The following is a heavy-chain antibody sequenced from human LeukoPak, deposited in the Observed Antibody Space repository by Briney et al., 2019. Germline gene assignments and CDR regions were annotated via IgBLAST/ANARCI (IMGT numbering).Heavy chain of an antibody. Sequence: SETLSLTCTVSGGSISGFYWSWIRQPPGKGLEWIGYISYSGNTNYIPSLKSRVTISVDTSKNQFSLRLSSVTAADTAVYYCASSYYYDSSGYRFQHWGQGTLVTVSS. CDR1: GGSISGFY. V-gene: IGHV4-59*08. D-gene: IGHD3-22*01. CDR2: ISYSGNT. CDR3: ASSYYYDSSGYRFQH. J-gene: IGHJ1*01.